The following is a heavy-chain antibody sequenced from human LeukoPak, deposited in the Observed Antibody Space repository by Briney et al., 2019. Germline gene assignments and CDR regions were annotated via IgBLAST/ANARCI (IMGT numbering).Heavy chain of an antibody. CDR3: ARGRATYYYGSGNVDHDY. Sequence: SETLSLTCAVYGGSFSGYYWSWIRQPPGKGLEWIGEINHSGSTNYNPSLKSRVTISVDTSKNQFSLKLSSVTAADTAVYYCARGRATYYYGSGNVDHDYWGQGTLVTVSS. D-gene: IGHD3-10*01. V-gene: IGHV4-34*01. J-gene: IGHJ4*02. CDR2: INHSGST. CDR1: GGSFSGYY.